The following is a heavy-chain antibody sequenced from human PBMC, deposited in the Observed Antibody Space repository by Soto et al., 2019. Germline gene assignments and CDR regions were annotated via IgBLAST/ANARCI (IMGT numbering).Heavy chain of an antibody. J-gene: IGHJ4*02. CDR1: GFNFNIYA. CDR2: IIGNSEAT. Sequence: VQLLESGGGLIQPGGSPRLSCAAYGFNFNIYAMNWVRQAPGKGLEWVACIIGNSEATYYADSVKGRFTISRDNSNHILYLQLSSLRVEDTAIYYCAKDLRPDGRYDLDYWGQGTQVTVSS. D-gene: IGHD3-3*01. V-gene: IGHV3-23*01. CDR3: AKDLRPDGRYDLDY.